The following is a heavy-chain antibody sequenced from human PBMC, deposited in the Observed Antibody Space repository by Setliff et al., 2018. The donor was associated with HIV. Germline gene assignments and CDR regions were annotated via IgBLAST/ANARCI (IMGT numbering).Heavy chain of an antibody. D-gene: IGHD3-10*01. CDR2: MNVQTNTV. CDR3: ARGDPRTSTRYYYGSEGYLSSFTMDV. J-gene: IGHJ6*02. V-gene: IGHV1-8*01. CDR1: GYTFTSYD. Sequence: ASVKVSCKTSGYTFTSYDINYDLNWVRQATGQGLEWMGWMNVQTNTVTYAEKFRGRVTMTRNTAIGTAYMELSGLGSEDTAIYYCARGDPRTSTRYYYGSEGYLSSFTMDVWGQGTTVTVSS.